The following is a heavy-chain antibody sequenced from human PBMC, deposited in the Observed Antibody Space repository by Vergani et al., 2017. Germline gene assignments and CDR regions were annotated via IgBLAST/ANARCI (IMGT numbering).Heavy chain of an antibody. CDR2: IKSKTDGGTT. Sequence: EVQLVESGGGLVQPGGSLRLSCAASGFTFSSYSMNWVRQAPGKGLEWVGRIKSKTDGGTTDYAAPVKGRFTISRDDSKNTLYLQMNSLKTEDTAVYYCTTDGYVAAAGTVPNWGQGTLVTVSS. D-gene: IGHD6-13*01. J-gene: IGHJ4*02. CDR1: GFTFSSYS. V-gene: IGHV3-15*01. CDR3: TTDGYVAAAGTVPN.